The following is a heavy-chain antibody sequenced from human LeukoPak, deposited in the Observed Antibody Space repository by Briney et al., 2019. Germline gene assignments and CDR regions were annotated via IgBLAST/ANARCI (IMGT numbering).Heavy chain of an antibody. Sequence: ASVKVSCKVSGYTPTELSMHWVRQAPGKGLEWMGGFDPEDGETIYAQKFQGRVTMTEDTSTDTAYMELSSLRSEDTAVYYCATDLRGGFGELYYWGQGTLVTVSS. CDR2: FDPEDGET. V-gene: IGHV1-24*01. CDR3: ATDLRGGFGELYY. CDR1: GYTPTELS. J-gene: IGHJ4*02. D-gene: IGHD3-10*01.